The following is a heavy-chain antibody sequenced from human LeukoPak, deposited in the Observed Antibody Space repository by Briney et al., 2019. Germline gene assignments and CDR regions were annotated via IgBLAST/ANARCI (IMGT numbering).Heavy chain of an antibody. Sequence: GGSLRLSCAASGFTFSSYAMSWVRQAPGKGLEWVSAISGSGGSTYYADSVKGRFTISRDNSKNTLYLQMNSLRAEDTAVYYCAKQGDDWLLFNSRLFYFDYRGQGTLVTVSS. CDR1: GFTFSSYA. J-gene: IGHJ4*02. CDR3: AKQGDDWLLFNSRLFYFDY. D-gene: IGHD3-9*01. CDR2: ISGSGGST. V-gene: IGHV3-23*01.